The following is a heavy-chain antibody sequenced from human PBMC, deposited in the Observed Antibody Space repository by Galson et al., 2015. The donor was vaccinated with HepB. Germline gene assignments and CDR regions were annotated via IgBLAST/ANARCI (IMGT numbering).Heavy chain of an antibody. D-gene: IGHD2-21*01. CDR2: ISRGNTDI. J-gene: IGHJ3*02. CDR3: AREARVCDGDRCNSGICDLDI. V-gene: IGHV3-21*04. Sequence: SLRLSCAASGFTFSTCSMTWVRQAPGKGLEWVSSISRGNTDIHYADKVKGRFTITRDNAKNSPYLQMNSLRAEDTAVYYCAREARVCDGDRCNSGICDLDIWSQGTVGTVT. CDR1: GFTFSTCS.